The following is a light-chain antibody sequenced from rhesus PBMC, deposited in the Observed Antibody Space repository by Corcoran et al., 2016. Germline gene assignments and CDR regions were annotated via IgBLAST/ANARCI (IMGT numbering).Light chain of an antibody. CDR3: IQGTHWPPHT. Sequence: DVVMTQSPLSLPVTLGQSASISCRSSQSLLHRDRKTYLNWLQQKPGQPPRRLSYKASHRDSGVPARFSGSGAGTDVTLLISRVRAESFVFYSYIQGTHWPPHTFGGGTKV. V-gene: IGKV2S9*01. CDR1: QSLLHRDRKTY. CDR2: KAS. J-gene: IGKJ4*01.